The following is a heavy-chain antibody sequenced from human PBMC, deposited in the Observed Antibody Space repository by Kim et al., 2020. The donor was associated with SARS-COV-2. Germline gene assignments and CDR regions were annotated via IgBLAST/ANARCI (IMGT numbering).Heavy chain of an antibody. CDR2: ISAYNGNT. J-gene: IGHJ6*03. CDR3: ARALKDDSYGFGAYYYYYMDV. Sequence: ASVKVSCKASGYTFTSYGISWVRQAPGQGLEWMGWISAYNGNTNYAQKLQGRVTMTTDTSTSTAYMELRSLRSDDTAVYYCARALKDDSYGFGAYYYYYMDVWGKGTTVTVSS. V-gene: IGHV1-18*01. CDR1: GYTFTSYG. D-gene: IGHD5-18*01.